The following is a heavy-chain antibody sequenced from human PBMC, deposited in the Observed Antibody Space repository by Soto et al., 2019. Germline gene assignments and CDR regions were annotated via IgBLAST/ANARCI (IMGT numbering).Heavy chain of an antibody. CDR1: GFSFSSYA. J-gene: IGHJ4*02. Sequence: EVQLLESGGGLVQPGGSLRLSCAASGFSFSSYAMTWVRQALGKGLEWVSTITGSGDNTYYADSVKGRFPISRDNSKNTLYLQMNSLRVEDTALYYCAKSIAVTGPGRVNDYWGQGNLVTVSS. CDR2: ITGSGDNT. V-gene: IGHV3-23*01. D-gene: IGHD6-19*01. CDR3: AKSIAVTGPGRVNDY.